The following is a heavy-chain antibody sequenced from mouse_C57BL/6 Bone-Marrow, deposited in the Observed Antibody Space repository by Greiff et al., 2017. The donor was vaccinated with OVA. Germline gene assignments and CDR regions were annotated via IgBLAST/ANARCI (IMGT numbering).Heavy chain of an antibody. Sequence: QVQLKESGAELVRPGASVKLSCKASGYTFTDYYINWVKQRPGQGLEWIARIYPGSGNTYYNEKFKGKATLTAEKSSSTAYMQLSSLTSEDSAVYFCARLKEHPFTSSMDYWGKGTSVTVSS. CDR2: IYPGSGNT. V-gene: IGHV1-76*01. CDR3: ARLKEHPFTSSMDY. J-gene: IGHJ4*01. CDR1: GYTFTDYY.